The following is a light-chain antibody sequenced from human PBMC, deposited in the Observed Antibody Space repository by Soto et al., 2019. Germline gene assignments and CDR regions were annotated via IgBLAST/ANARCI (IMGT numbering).Light chain of an antibody. CDR1: SSDVGSYNL. Sequence: QSVLTQPASVSGSPGQSITISCTGTSSDVGSYNLVSWYQQHPGKAPKLMIYEVSKRPSGVSNRFSGSKSGNTASLTISGLLAEDEADYYCCSYAGSSTLRVFGTGTKVTVL. J-gene: IGLJ1*01. CDR3: CSYAGSSTLRV. CDR2: EVS. V-gene: IGLV2-23*02.